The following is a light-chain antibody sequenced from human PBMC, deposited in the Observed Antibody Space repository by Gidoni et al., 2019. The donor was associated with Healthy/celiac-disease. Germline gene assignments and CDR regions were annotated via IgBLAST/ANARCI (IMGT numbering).Light chain of an antibody. CDR2: EVS. J-gene: IGLJ2*01. V-gene: IGLV2-14*01. CDR3: SSYTSSSTLVV. CDR1: SSDVGGYNY. Sequence: GTSSDVGGYNYVSWYQQHPGKAPKLMIYEVSNRPSGVSNRFSGSKSGNTASLTISGLQAEDEADYYCSSYTSSSTLVVFGGGTKLTVL.